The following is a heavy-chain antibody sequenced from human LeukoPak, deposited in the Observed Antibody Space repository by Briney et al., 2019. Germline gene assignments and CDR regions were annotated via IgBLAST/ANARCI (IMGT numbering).Heavy chain of an antibody. D-gene: IGHD3-10*01. V-gene: IGHV3-23*01. J-gene: IGHJ4*02. Sequence: PGGSLRLSCAASGFTFSSYAMSWVRQAPGKGLEWVSAISGSGGSTYYADSVKGRFTISRDNSKNTLYLQMNSLRAEDTAVYYCAKLEPVLLWFGELFFDYWGQGTLVTVSS. CDR2: ISGSGGST. CDR3: AKLEPVLLWFGELFFDY. CDR1: GFTFSSYA.